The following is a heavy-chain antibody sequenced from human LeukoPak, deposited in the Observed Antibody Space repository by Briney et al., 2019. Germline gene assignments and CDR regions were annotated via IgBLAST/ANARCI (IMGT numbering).Heavy chain of an antibody. Sequence: SETLSLTCAVSGYSISSGYYWGWIRQPPGKGLEWIGSIYHSGSTYYNPSLKSRVTISVDTSKNQFSLKLSSVTAADTAVYYCAEALDYGGNSGAFDIWGQGTMVTVSS. J-gene: IGHJ3*02. D-gene: IGHD4-23*01. CDR3: AEALDYGGNSGAFDI. V-gene: IGHV4-38-2*01. CDR2: IYHSGST. CDR1: GYSISSGYY.